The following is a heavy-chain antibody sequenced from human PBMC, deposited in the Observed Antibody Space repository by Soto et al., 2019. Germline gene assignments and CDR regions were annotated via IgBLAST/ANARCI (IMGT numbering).Heavy chain of an antibody. D-gene: IGHD1-26*01. CDR3: ARDRGYEGAKYYYYYCMDV. CDR1: GDSVSSNSAA. CDR2: TYYRSKWYN. Sequence: SQTVSLTFAISGDSVSSNSAAWNWIRQSPSRGLEWLGRTYYRSKWYNDYAVSVKSRITINPDTSKNQFSLRLNSVTPEDTAVYDCARDRGYEGAKYYYYYCMDVRGKGTKVTVPS. V-gene: IGHV6-1*01. J-gene: IGHJ6*04.